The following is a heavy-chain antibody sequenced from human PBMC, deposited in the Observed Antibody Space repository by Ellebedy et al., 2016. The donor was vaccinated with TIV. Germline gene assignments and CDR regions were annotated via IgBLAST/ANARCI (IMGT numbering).Heavy chain of an antibody. CDR3: ANKAGVTTGDWFDP. J-gene: IGHJ5*02. D-gene: IGHD1-26*01. CDR1: GFNFTRYG. Sequence: GGSLRLXXAASGFNFTRYGMHWVRQAPGKGLDWVAVIWYDGSYKFYADSVKGRFTISRDNSKNVVYLEMNTLRVEDTAIYYCANKAGVTTGDWFDPWGQGTLVIVSS. V-gene: IGHV3-30*02. CDR2: IWYDGSYK.